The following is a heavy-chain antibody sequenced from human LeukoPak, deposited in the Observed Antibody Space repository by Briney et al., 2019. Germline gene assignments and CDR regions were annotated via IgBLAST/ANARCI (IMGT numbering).Heavy chain of an antibody. CDR2: IYTSGST. V-gene: IGHV4-61*02. CDR1: GGSISSGSYY. J-gene: IGHJ3*02. D-gene: IGHD6-13*01. Sequence: PSQTLSLTCTVSGGSISSGSYYWSWIRQPAGKGLEWIGRIYTSGSTNYNPSLKSRVTISVDTSKNQFSLKLSSVTAADTAVYYCARGDSSSWYTAFDIWGQGAMVTVSS. CDR3: ARGDSSSWYTAFDI.